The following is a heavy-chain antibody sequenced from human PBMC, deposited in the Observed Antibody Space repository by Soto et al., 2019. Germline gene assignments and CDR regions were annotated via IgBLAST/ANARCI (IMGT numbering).Heavy chain of an antibody. V-gene: IGHV1-18*01. CDR1: GYTFTSYG. D-gene: IGHD3-9*01. J-gene: IGHJ4*02. CDR3: ARVEISYYDILTGGGATDY. Sequence: ASVKVSCKASGYTFTSYGISWVRQAPGQGLEWMGWISAYNGNTNYAQKLQGRVTMTTDTSTSTAYMELRSLRSDDTAVYYCARVEISYYDILTGGGATDYWGQGTLVTVSS. CDR2: ISAYNGNT.